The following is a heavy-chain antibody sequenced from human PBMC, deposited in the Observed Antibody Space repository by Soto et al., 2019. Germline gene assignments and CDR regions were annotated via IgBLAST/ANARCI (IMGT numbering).Heavy chain of an antibody. CDR1: GFTFTSSA. CDR3: AAGQYDILTGSPPVPVYYYYDMDV. J-gene: IGHJ6*03. CDR2: IVVGSGNT. V-gene: IGHV1-58*02. Sequence: SVKVSCKASGFTFTSSAMQWVRQARGQRLEWIGWIVVGSGNTNYAQKFQERVTITRDMSTSTAYMELSSLRSEDTAVYYCAAGQYDILTGSPPVPVYYYYDMDVWGKGTTVTVSS. D-gene: IGHD3-9*01.